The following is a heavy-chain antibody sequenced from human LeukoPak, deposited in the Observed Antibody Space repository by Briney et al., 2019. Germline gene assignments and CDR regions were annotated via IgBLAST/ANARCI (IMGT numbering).Heavy chain of an antibody. CDR3: ARGTLNIPGEHGAFDY. CDR1: GFTFSDYY. CDR2: ISTSSSYI. V-gene: IGHV3-11*06. J-gene: IGHJ4*02. Sequence: PGGSLRLSCAASGFTFSDYYMNWVRQAPGKGLEWVSSISTSSSYIHYADSVKGRFTISRDNAKNSLYLQMNSLRAEDTAVYYCARGTLNIPGEHGAFDYWGQGTLVTVSS. D-gene: IGHD1-14*01.